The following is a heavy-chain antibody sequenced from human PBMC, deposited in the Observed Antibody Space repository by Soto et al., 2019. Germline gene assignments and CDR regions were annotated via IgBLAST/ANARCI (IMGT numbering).Heavy chain of an antibody. D-gene: IGHD3-10*01. CDR2: ISAYNGNT. CDR3: ARSVRKTYYYGSGSYREADMDV. Sequence: ASVKVSCKASGYTFTSYGISWVRKAPGQGLEWMGWISAYNGNTNYAQKLQGRVTMTTDTSTSTAYMELRSLRSDDTAVYYCARSVRKTYYYGSGSYREADMDVWGQGTTVTVSS. CDR1: GYTFTSYG. V-gene: IGHV1-18*04. J-gene: IGHJ6*02.